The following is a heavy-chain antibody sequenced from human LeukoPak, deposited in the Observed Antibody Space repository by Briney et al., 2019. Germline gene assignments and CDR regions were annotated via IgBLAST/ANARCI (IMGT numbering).Heavy chain of an antibody. CDR2: IWYDGKKE. J-gene: IGHJ4*02. D-gene: IGHD3-16*01. Sequence: GKSLRLSCAASGFSFDTHGMHWVRQAPGKGLEWVAVIWYDGKKEYYADSVKGRFTISRDNSKKSLFLQMNGLRAEDTAPYYCARDVFADSSGGSFDFWGQGTLVTVSS. CDR1: GFSFDTHG. V-gene: IGHV3-33*01. CDR3: ARDVFADSSGGSFDF.